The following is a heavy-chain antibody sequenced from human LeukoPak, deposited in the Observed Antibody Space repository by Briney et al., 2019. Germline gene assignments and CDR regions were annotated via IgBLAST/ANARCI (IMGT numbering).Heavy chain of an antibody. CDR1: GFTFNKAW. CDR2: IKNKGARGTT. D-gene: IGHD3-10*01. CDR3: TTSGTPFEY. V-gene: IGHV3-15*01. J-gene: IGHJ4*02. Sequence: GGSLRLSCAASGFTFNKAWMSWVRRAPGKGLEWVGRIKNKGARGTTYYAAPVQRRFTVSRDDSKSTLYLQMNSLKTEDTAVYYCTTSGTPFEYWGQGTLVTVSS.